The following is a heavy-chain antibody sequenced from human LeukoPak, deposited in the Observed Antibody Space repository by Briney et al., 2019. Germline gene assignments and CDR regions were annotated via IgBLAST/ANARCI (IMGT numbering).Heavy chain of an antibody. J-gene: IGHJ4*02. CDR2: IYYSGST. D-gene: IGHD3-22*01. CDR3: AATYYYDSSGYFFTFDY. V-gene: IGHV4-59*01. CDR1: GGSISSYY. Sequence: SETLPLTCTVSGGSISSYYWSWIRQPPGKGLECIGYIYYSGSTNYNPSLKSRVTISVDTSKNQFSLKLSSVTAADTAVYYCAATYYYDSSGYFFTFDYWGQGTLVTVSS.